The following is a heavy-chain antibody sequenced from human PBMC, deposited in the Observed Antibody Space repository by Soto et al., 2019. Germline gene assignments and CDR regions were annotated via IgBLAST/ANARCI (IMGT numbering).Heavy chain of an antibody. D-gene: IGHD3-3*01. CDR1: GGSISSYY. J-gene: IGHJ4*02. Sequence: SETLSLTCTVSGGSISSYYWSWIRQPPGKGLEWIGYIYYSGSTNYNPSLKSRVTISVDTSKNQFSLKLSSVTAADTAVYYCARGDFWSGTYFDYWGQGTLVTVSS. CDR3: ARGDFWSGTYFDY. V-gene: IGHV4-59*01. CDR2: IYYSGST.